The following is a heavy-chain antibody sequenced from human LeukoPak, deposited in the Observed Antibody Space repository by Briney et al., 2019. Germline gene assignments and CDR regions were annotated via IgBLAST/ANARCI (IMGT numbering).Heavy chain of an antibody. D-gene: IGHD6-13*01. J-gene: IGHJ4*02. CDR2: IRYDGSNK. Sequence: GGSLRLSCAASGFTFSSYGMHWVRQAPGKGLEWVAFIRYDGSNKYYADSVKGRFTISRGNSKNTLYLQMNSLRAEDTAVYYCARVEVAAAGPFDYWGQGTLVTVSS. V-gene: IGHV3-30*02. CDR1: GFTFSSYG. CDR3: ARVEVAAAGPFDY.